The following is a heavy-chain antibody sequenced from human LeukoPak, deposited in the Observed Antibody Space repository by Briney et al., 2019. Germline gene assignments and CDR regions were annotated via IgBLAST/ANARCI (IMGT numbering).Heavy chain of an antibody. CDR2: IPYDGSNK. D-gene: IGHD6-6*01. J-gene: IGHJ4*02. Sequence: PGGSLRLSCAASGFTFSSYGMHWVRQAPGKGLEWVAVIPYDGSNKYYADSVKGRFTISRDNSKNTLYLQMNSLRAEDTAVYYCARDPSIGQAPPFDYWGQGTLVTASS. CDR3: ARDPSIGQAPPFDY. CDR1: GFTFSSYG. V-gene: IGHV3-30*19.